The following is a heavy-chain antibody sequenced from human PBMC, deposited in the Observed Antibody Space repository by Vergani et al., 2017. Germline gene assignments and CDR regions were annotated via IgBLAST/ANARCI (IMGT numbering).Heavy chain of an antibody. CDR3: XRLRCSSTSCYYYYGMDV. D-gene: IGHD2-2*01. CDR1: GYSFTSYW. CDR2: IDPSDSYT. V-gene: IGHV5-10-1*03. J-gene: IGHJ6*02. Sequence: EVQLVQSGAEVKKPGESLRISCKGSGYSFTSYWISWVRQMPGKGLEWMGRIDPSDSYTNYSLSFQGHVTISADKSISTAYLQWSSLKASDTAMYYCXRLRCSSTSCYYYYGMDVWGQGTTVTVS.